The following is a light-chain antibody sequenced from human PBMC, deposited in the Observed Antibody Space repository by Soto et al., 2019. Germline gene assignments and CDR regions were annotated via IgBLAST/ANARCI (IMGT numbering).Light chain of an antibody. CDR3: CSYSGSSTSWV. Sequence: QSVLTQPASVSGSPGQSITISCTGTSSDAGNYNFVSWYQQHPGKAPKVIIYEDSTRPSGVSNRISGSKSGNTASLTISGLQAEDEADYACCSYSGSSTSWVFGGGTKLTGL. J-gene: IGLJ3*02. CDR1: SSDAGNYNF. V-gene: IGLV2-23*01. CDR2: EDS.